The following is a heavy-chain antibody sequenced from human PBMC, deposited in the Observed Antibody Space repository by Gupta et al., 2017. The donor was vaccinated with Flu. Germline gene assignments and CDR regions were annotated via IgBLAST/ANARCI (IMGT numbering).Heavy chain of an antibody. Sequence: QVQLQESGPGLVKPSQTLSLTCTVSGGSISSGSYYWSWIRQPAGQGLEWIGRIYTSGSTNYNPSLKSRVTISVDTSKNQFSLKLSSVTAADTAVYYCARDGKDATYDQASYYYYGMDVWGQGTTVTVSS. CDR2: IYTSGST. CDR1: GGSISSGSYY. J-gene: IGHJ6*02. V-gene: IGHV4-61*02. D-gene: IGHD3-22*01. CDR3: ARDGKDATYDQASYYYYGMDV.